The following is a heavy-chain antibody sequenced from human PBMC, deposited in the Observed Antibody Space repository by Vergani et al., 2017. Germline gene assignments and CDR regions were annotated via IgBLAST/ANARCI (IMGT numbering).Heavy chain of an antibody. CDR3: ARGDGGGWALYYFDY. Sequence: QVQLQESGPGLVKPSQTLSLTCTVSGGSISSGSYYWSWIRQPAGKGLEWIGRIYTSGSTNYNPSLKGRVTISVDTSKNQFSLKLSSVTAADTAVYYCARGDGGGWALYYFDYWGQGTLVTVSS. CDR1: GGSISSGSYY. CDR2: IYTSGST. J-gene: IGHJ4*02. V-gene: IGHV4-61*02. D-gene: IGHD6-19*01.